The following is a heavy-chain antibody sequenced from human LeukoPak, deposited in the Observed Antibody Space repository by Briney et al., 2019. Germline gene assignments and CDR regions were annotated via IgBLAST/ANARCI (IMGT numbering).Heavy chain of an antibody. V-gene: IGHV3-23*01. Sequence: GGSLRLSCSASGFTFSSYAMSWVRQAPGKGLEWVSAISGSRGSTYYADSVKGRFTISRDNSKNTLYLQMNSLRAEDTAVYYCAKTRPLDSSSWSHGDYWGQGTLVTVSS. CDR3: AKTRPLDSSSWSHGDY. CDR1: GFTFSSYA. D-gene: IGHD6-13*01. CDR2: ISGSRGST. J-gene: IGHJ4*02.